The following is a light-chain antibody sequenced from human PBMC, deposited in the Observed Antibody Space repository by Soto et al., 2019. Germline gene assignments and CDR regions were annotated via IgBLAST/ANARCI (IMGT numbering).Light chain of an antibody. CDR2: VAS. J-gene: IGKJ1*01. CDR3: QKYNSAPCT. CDR1: QGISSN. V-gene: IGKV1-27*01. Sequence: EIEMTQSPSTLSASVGDRATISCRASQGISSNLAWYQQKPGQVPKLLIYVASTLQSGIPAWFSGSGSGTDFTLTISSLQSEDFAIYYCQKYNSAPCTFGQGTKVDIK.